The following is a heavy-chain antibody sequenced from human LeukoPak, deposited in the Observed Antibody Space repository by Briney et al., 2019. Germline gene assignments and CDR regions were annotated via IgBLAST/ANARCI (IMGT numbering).Heavy chain of an antibody. V-gene: IGHV3-23*01. CDR1: GFTFTSYA. Sequence: GGSLRLSCAASGFTFTSYAMSWVRQAPGKGLEWVSAISPSGGSTYYPDSVKGRFTISRDNSKNTLYLQMNSLRAEDTAVYYCANPRYDSSGYYYVYWGQGTLVTVSS. CDR2: ISPSGGST. CDR3: ANPRYDSSGYYYVY. D-gene: IGHD3-22*01. J-gene: IGHJ4*02.